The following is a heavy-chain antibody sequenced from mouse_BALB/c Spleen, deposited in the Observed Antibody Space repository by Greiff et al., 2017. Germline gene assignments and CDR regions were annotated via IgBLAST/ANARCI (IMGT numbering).Heavy chain of an antibody. CDR2: IDPANGNT. CDR3: AITTVVYFDV. CDR1: GFNIKDTY. J-gene: IGHJ1*01. V-gene: IGHV14-3*02. D-gene: IGHD1-1*01. Sequence: VQLQQSGAELVKPGASVKLSCTASGFNIKDTYMHWVKQRPEQGLEWIGRIDPANGNTKYDQKFQGKATITVDTSSTTAYLQLSSPTSEDTAVYCGAITTVVYFDVWGAGTPVTVSA.